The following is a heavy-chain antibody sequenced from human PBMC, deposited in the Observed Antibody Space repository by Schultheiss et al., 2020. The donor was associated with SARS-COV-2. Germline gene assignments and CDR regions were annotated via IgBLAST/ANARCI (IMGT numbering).Heavy chain of an antibody. D-gene: IGHD3/OR15-3a*01. CDR2: ISYDGSNK. CDR1: AFTFSSYA. V-gene: IGHV3-30*18. Sequence: GGSLRLSCAASAFTFSSYAMSWVRQAPGKGLEWVAVISYDGSNKYYADSVKGRFTISRDNSKNTLYLQMNSLRAEDTAVYYCAKALKRDWFTAFDIWGQGTMVTVSS. CDR3: AKALKRDWFTAFDI. J-gene: IGHJ3*02.